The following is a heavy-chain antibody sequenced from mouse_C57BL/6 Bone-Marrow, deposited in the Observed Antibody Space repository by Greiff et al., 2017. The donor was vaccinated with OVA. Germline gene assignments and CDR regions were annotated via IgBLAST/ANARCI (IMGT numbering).Heavy chain of an antibody. CDR3: ANYDYDNAMDY. J-gene: IGHJ4*01. CDR2: INPNNGGT. CDR1: GYTFTDYY. D-gene: IGHD2-4*01. Sequence: EVKLMESGPELVKPGASVKISCKASGYTFTDYYMNWVKQSHGKSLEWIGDINPNNGGTSYNQKFKGKATLTVDKSSSTAYMELRSLTYEDSAVYYCANYDYDNAMDYWGQGTSVTVSS. V-gene: IGHV1-26*01.